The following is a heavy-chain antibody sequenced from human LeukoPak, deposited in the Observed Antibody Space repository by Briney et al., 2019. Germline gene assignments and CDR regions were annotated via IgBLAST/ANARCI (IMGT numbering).Heavy chain of an antibody. Sequence: GSSVKVSCKASGGTFSSYAISWVRQAPGQGLEWMGGIIPIFGTANYAQKFQGRVTITTDESTSTAYTELSSLRSEDTAVYYCTYYDYVWGSYLKSRDYWGQGTLVTVSS. CDR2: IIPIFGTA. CDR3: TYYDYVWGSYLKSRDY. D-gene: IGHD3-16*01. CDR1: GGTFSSYA. V-gene: IGHV1-69*05. J-gene: IGHJ4*02.